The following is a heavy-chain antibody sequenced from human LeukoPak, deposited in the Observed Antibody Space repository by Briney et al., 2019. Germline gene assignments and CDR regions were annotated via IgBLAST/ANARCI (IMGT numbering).Heavy chain of an antibody. CDR1: GGSISSGGYY. D-gene: IGHD3-22*01. V-gene: IGHV4-30-2*01. Sequence: SQTLSLTCTVSGGSISSGGYYWSWIRQPPGKGLEWIGYIYHSGSTYYNPSLKSRVTISVDRSKNQFSLKLSSVTAADTAVYYCARNLTEVPNYYDSSGYYHTSLIDPWGQGTLVTVSS. J-gene: IGHJ5*02. CDR3: ARNLTEVPNYYDSSGYYHTSLIDP. CDR2: IYHSGST.